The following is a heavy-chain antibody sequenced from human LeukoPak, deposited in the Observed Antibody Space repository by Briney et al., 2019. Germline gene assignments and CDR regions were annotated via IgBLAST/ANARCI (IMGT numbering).Heavy chain of an antibody. V-gene: IGHV3-7*01. CDR2: ISPDGSDK. CDR3: ARGIVVVVGASDHFDS. CDR1: GFTFSTYW. Sequence: GGSLRLSCVASGFTFSTYWMNWVRQAPGKGLERVGTISPDGSDKYYVDSVKGRFTISRDNAKTSLYLQINSLRADDTALYLCARGIVVVVGASDHFDSWGQGTLITVSS. J-gene: IGHJ4*02. D-gene: IGHD2-15*01.